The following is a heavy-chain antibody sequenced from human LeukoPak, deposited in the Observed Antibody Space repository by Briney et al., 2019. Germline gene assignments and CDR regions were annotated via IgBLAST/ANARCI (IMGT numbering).Heavy chain of an antibody. CDR1: GFTFSSYA. CDR2: ISYDGSNK. J-gene: IGHJ5*02. CDR3: AKRHMVRGVIMFDP. Sequence: GGSLRLSCAASGFTFSSYAMHWVRQAPGKGLEWVAVISYDGSNKYYADSVKGRFTISRDNSKNTLYLQMNSLRAEDTAVYYCAKRHMVRGVIMFDPWGQGTLVTVSS. V-gene: IGHV3-30-3*02. D-gene: IGHD3-10*01.